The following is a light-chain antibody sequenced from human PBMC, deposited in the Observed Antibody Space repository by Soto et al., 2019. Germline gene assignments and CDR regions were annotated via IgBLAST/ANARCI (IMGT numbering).Light chain of an antibody. CDR3: QQDNSYSQT. J-gene: IGKJ1*01. CDR1: QTISNW. V-gene: IGKV1-5*03. CDR2: KAS. Sequence: IQMTQSPSTLSASVGDRVTMTCRASQTISNWLAWYQQKPGKAPKLLIYKASTLESGVPSRFSGSGSGTEFTLTIISLQPEDFATYYCQQDNSYSQTFCQGTKV.